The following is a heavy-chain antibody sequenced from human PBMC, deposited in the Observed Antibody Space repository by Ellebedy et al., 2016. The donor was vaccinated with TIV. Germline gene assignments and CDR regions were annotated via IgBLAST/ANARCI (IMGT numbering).Heavy chain of an antibody. CDR2: LGTTDSST. V-gene: IGHV3-23*01. CDR1: GFTFSGYA. CDR3: ARQGSGWYELAF. Sequence: GESLKISCEASGFTFSGYAMSWVRQGPGKGLEWVSTLGTTDSSTFLADSVRGRFSTSRDNSKNTLYLEMNNLRLEDTGVYYCARQGSGWYELAFWGQGTLVTVSS. D-gene: IGHD6-19*01. J-gene: IGHJ4*02.